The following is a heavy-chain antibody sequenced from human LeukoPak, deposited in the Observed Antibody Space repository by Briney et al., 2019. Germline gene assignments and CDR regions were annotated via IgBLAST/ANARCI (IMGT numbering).Heavy chain of an antibody. J-gene: IGHJ4*02. CDR2: INHSGST. V-gene: IGHV4-34*01. CDR1: GGSFSGYY. CDR3: ARGRRITMIVVVKKDNYFDY. D-gene: IGHD3-22*01. Sequence: TSETLSLTCAVYGGSFSGYYWSWIRQPPGKGLEWMGEINHSGSTNYNPSLKSRVTISVDTSKNQFSLKLSSVTAADTAVYYCARGRRITMIVVVKKDNYFDYWGQGTLVTVSS.